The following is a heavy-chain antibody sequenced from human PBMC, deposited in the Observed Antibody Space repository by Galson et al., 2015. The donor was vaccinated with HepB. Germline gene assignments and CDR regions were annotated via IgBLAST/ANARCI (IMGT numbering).Heavy chain of an antibody. CDR2: ISYDGSNK. J-gene: IGHJ4*02. CDR1: GFTFSSYG. D-gene: IGHD2-15*01. CDR3: ARGWMLGRVCSGGSCYSTPIEY. V-gene: IGHV3-30*03. Sequence: SLRLSCAASGFTFSSYGMHWVRQAPGKGLEWVAVISYDGSNKYYADSVKGRFTISRDNSKNTLYLQMNSLRAEDTAVYYCARGWMLGRVCSGGSCYSTPIEYWGQGTLVTVSS.